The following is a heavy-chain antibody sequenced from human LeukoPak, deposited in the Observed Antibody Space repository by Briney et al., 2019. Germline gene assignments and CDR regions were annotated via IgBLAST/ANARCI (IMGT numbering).Heavy chain of an antibody. D-gene: IGHD3-22*01. CDR3: AKETKITMIVVVGAFDI. J-gene: IGHJ3*02. V-gene: IGHV3-30*04. Sequence: TGGSLRLSCAASGFTFSRYVMHWVRQAPGKGLEWVAVISYDVSNKYYADSVKGRFTISRDNSKNALYLQMNSLRAEDTAVYYCAKETKITMIVVVGAFDIWGQGTMVTVSS. CDR2: ISYDVSNK. CDR1: GFTFSRYV.